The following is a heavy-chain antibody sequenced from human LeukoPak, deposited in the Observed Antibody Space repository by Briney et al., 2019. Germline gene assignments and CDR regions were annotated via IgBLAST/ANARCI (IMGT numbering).Heavy chain of an antibody. V-gene: IGHV3-33*06. CDR1: GLTFRNYG. D-gene: IGHD3-10*01. Sequence: GGSLRLSCAASGLTFRNYGMHWVRQAPGKGLEWVAVIWYDGSNQYYLDSVKGRFTVSRDNSKNTLYLQMNSLRAEDTAVYYCAKVRGVRGVIDLFDYWGQGTLVTVSS. CDR2: IWYDGSNQ. CDR3: AKVRGVRGVIDLFDY. J-gene: IGHJ4*02.